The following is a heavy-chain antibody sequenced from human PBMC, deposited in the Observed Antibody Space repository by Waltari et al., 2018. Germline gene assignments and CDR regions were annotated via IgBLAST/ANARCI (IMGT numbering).Heavy chain of an antibody. CDR1: GFTFRNHW. Sequence: EVQLVESGGGLVQPGGSLRLSCAPSGFTFRNHWMHWVRQAPGKGLLCVSRINPDGRETNYADSVKGRFTISRDNAKNTLYLQMNSLRGEDTAVYYCVRGSNDWIGLDYWGQGALVTVSS. CDR3: VRGSNDWIGLDY. CDR2: INPDGRET. J-gene: IGHJ4*02. V-gene: IGHV3-74*01. D-gene: IGHD3-9*01.